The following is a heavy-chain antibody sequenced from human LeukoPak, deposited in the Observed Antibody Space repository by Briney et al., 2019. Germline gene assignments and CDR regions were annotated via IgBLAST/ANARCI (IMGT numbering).Heavy chain of an antibody. CDR2: ISSSGSTI. CDR3: ARDPSKLRYFDWSPGGMDV. V-gene: IGHV3-11*04. J-gene: IGHJ6*04. CDR1: GFTFSDYY. D-gene: IGHD3-9*01. Sequence: GGSLRLSCAASGFTFSDYYMSWIRQAPGKGLEWVSYISSSGSTIYYADSVKGRFTISRDNAKNSLYLQMNSLRAEDTAVYYCARDPSKLRYFDWSPGGMDVWGKGTTVTVSS.